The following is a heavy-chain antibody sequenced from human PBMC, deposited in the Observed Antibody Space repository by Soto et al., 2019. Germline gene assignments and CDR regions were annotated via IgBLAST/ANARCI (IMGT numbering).Heavy chain of an antibody. D-gene: IGHD2-15*01. V-gene: IGHV1-69*13. Sequence: GASVKVSCKASGGTFSSYAISWVRQAPGQGLEWMGGIIPIFGTANYAQKFQGRVTITADESTSTAYMELSSLRSEDTAVYYCAVVVVAATHPSYDYWGQGTLVTVSS. CDR3: AVVVVAATHPSYDY. CDR2: IIPIFGTA. J-gene: IGHJ4*02. CDR1: GGTFSSYA.